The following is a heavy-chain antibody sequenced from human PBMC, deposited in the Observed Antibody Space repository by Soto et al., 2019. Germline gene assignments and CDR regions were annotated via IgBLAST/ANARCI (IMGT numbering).Heavy chain of an antibody. CDR3: TRPVVTAPSAKEPNDY. V-gene: IGHV3-30-3*01. Sequence: QVQLVESGGGGVQPGRSLRLSCGASGFTFSSFAMHWVRQAPGKGLEWGAVILYDGSTKYYADSVKGLFTISRDNSKTTLYLQMNGLRAEDTAVYYCTRPVVTAPSAKEPNDYWGRGTLVTVSS. D-gene: IGHD2-21*02. CDR2: ILYDGSTK. CDR1: GFTFSSFA. J-gene: IGHJ4*01.